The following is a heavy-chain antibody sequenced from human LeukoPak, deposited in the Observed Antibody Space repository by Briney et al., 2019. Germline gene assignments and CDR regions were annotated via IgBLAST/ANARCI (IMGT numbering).Heavy chain of an antibody. Sequence: GGSLRLSCAASGFTVSSNYMSWVRQAPGKGLEWVSVIYSGGSTCYADSVKGRFTISRDNSKNTLYLQMNSLRAEDTAVYYCAREARYSYGSFDYWGQGTLVTVSS. D-gene: IGHD5-18*01. CDR1: GFTVSSNY. CDR3: AREARYSYGSFDY. CDR2: IYSGGST. J-gene: IGHJ4*02. V-gene: IGHV3-53*01.